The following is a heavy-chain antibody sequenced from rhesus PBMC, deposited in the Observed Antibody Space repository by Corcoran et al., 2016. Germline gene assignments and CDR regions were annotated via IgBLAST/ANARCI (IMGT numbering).Heavy chain of an antibody. D-gene: IGHD4-23*01. J-gene: IGHJ4*01. CDR2: IYGSESST. CDR3: ARVPEGIQQTFDY. Sequence: QLQLQESGPGLVQPSETLSVTCAVSGGSIRSNYWSWIRKPPGKGLEGSGRIYGSESSTNYNPARKSRVNLSVDTSKNQLSLKLSSVTAADTAVYYCARVPEGIQQTFDYWGQGVLVTVSS. V-gene: IGHV4-169*01. CDR1: GGSIRSNY.